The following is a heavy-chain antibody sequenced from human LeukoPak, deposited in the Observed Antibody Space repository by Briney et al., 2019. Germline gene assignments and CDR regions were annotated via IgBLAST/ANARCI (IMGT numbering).Heavy chain of an antibody. J-gene: IGHJ5*02. CDR1: GGSFSGYY. CDR3: ARGGSLRFLEWLFFWFDP. D-gene: IGHD3-3*01. Sequence: PSEALSLTCAVYGGSFSGYYWSWIRQPPGKGLECIGEINHSGSTNYNPSLKSRVTISVDTSKNQFSLKLSSVTAADTAVYYCARGGSLRFLEWLFFWFDPWGQGTLVTVSS. V-gene: IGHV4-34*01. CDR2: INHSGST.